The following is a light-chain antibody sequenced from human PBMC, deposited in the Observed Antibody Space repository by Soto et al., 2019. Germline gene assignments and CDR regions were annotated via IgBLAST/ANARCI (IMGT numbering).Light chain of an antibody. Sequence: QSPPTLSASPGERVTLSCRASQDIRSSVAWYQQKPGQAPRLLIYGASNRATGIPARFSGSGSGTDFTLTISRLEPEDFAVYYCQQYGSSPITFGQGTRVEI. CDR1: QDIRSS. CDR2: GAS. CDR3: QQYGSSPIT. V-gene: IGKV3-20*01. J-gene: IGKJ5*01.